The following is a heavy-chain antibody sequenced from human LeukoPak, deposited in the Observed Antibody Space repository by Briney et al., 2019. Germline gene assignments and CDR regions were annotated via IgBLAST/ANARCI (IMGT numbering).Heavy chain of an antibody. CDR2: MNPNSGNT. Sequence: ASVKVSCKASGYTFTSYDINWVRQATGQGLEWMGWMNPNSGNTGYAQKFRGRVTMTRNTSISTAYMELSSLRSEDTAVYYCARGPKYGSGSHRDFDYWGQGTLVTVSS. J-gene: IGHJ4*02. D-gene: IGHD3-10*01. CDR3: ARGPKYGSGSHRDFDY. V-gene: IGHV1-8*01. CDR1: GYTFTSYD.